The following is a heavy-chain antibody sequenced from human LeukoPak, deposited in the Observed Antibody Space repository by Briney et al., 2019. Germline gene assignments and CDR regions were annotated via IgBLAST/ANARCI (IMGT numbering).Heavy chain of an antibody. CDR1: GYTFTSYD. CDR2: IIPIFGTA. CDR3: ARGIVGATDEYFQH. Sequence: ASVKVSCKASGYTFTSYDINWVRQAPGQGLEWMGGIIPIFGTANYAQKFQGRVTITADESTSTAYMELSSLRSEDTAVYYCARGIVGATDEYFQHWGQGTLVTVSS. D-gene: IGHD1-26*01. V-gene: IGHV1-69*13. J-gene: IGHJ1*01.